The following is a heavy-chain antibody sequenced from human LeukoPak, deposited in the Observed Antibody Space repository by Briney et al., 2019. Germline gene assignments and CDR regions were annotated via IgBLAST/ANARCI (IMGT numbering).Heavy chain of an antibody. D-gene: IGHD3-3*01. Sequence: SETLSLTCTVSGGSISSYYWNWIRQPPGKGLERIGDIYYSGSTNYNPSLKSRVTISVDTSKNQFSLRLTSVTAADTAVYYCAREGMAIGFARFPIFNYWGQGTLVTVSS. J-gene: IGHJ4*02. CDR3: AREGMAIGFARFPIFNY. CDR1: GGSISSYY. V-gene: IGHV4-59*01. CDR2: IYYSGST.